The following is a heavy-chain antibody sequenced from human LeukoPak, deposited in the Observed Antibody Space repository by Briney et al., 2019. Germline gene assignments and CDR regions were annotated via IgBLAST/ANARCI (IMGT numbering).Heavy chain of an antibody. D-gene: IGHD1-7*01. V-gene: IGHV3-48*03. CDR1: GFSFSTYE. CDR2: ISSSGSSI. CDR3: ARDYLELRRGDYYYGMDV. J-gene: IGHJ6*02. Sequence: PGGSLRLSCAASGFSFSTYEMNWVRQAPGKGLEWVSYISSSGSSINYADSVKGRFTISRDNAKNSLYLQMNSLRAEDTAVYYCARDYLELRRGDYYYGMDVWGQGTTVTVAS.